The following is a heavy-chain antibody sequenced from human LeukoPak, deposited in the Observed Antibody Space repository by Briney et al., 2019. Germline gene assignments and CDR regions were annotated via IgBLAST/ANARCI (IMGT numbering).Heavy chain of an antibody. D-gene: IGHD5-18*01. V-gene: IGHV3-23*01. CDR2: ICGSGGST. CDR3: PKDSITPITDTAICSTCDY. J-gene: IGHJ4*02. CDR1: GFTFSSYA. Sequence: PGGSLRLSCAASGFTFSSYAMSWVRQAPAKGLEWVSAICGSGGSTYYADAVKGRFTISRDNSKNTLYLQMNSLRAEDTAVYYCPKDSITPITDTAICSTCDYWGKGPLFTVSS.